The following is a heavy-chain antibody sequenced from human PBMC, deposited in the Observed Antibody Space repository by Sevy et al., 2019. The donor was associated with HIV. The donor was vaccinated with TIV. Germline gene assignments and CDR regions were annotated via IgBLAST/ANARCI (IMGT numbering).Heavy chain of an antibody. J-gene: IGHJ5*02. Sequence: GGSLRLSCAASGFTFSSYSMNWVRQAPGKGLEWVSYISSSSSTIYYADSVKGRFTISRDNAKNSLYLQMNSLRAEDTAVYYCAREIFGDYSIPWGQGTRVTVSS. CDR2: ISSSSSTI. CDR3: AREIFGDYSIP. V-gene: IGHV3-48*01. CDR1: GFTFSSYS. D-gene: IGHD4-17*01.